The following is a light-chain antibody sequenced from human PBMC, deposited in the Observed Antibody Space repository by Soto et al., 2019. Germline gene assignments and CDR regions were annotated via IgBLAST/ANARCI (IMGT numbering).Light chain of an antibody. CDR1: QVVVTAY. V-gene: IGKV3-20*01. Sequence: EIVLTQSPGTLSVSPGERATLSCRASQVVVTAYIHWYQHKPGQAPRRLISGASTRASGIPDRFRGSGVGTDFTLTINRLAPEDCAVYYCLLFRGSPTFGPGSRVHI. J-gene: IGKJ3*01. CDR3: LLFRGSPT. CDR2: GAS.